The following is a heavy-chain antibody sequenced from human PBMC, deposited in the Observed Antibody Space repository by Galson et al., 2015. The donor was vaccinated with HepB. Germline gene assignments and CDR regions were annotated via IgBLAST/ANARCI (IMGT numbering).Heavy chain of an antibody. CDR1: GYTFISYY. CDR3: ARTYGDYYYYGMDV. J-gene: IGHJ6*02. D-gene: IGHD4-17*01. CDR2: INPSSGTT. V-gene: IGHV1-46*04. Sequence: SVKVSCKASGYTFISYYMHWVRQAPGQGLEWMGVINPSSGTTTYAQQLQGTVTMTRDTSTGTVYMELSSLRSEDTAVYYCARTYGDYYYYGMDVWGQGTTVTVSS.